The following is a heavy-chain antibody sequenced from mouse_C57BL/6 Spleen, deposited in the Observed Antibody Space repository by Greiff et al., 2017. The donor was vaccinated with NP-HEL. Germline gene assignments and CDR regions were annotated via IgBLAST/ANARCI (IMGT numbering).Heavy chain of an antibody. CDR2: IRNKANGYTS. D-gene: IGHD1-1*01. J-gene: IGHJ2*01. Sequence: EVKLMESGGGLVQPGGSLSLSCAASGFTFTDYYMSWVRQPPGKALEWLGFIRNKANGYTSAYSASVKGRFSISRVNSQSSLYLQMNALRAEDSATYYCARFPTTVVATEYYFDYWGQGTTLTVSS. V-gene: IGHV7-3*01. CDR3: ARFPTTVVATEYYFDY. CDR1: GFTFTDYY.